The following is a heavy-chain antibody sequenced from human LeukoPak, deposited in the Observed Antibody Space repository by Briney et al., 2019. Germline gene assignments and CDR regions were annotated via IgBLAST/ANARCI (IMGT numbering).Heavy chain of an antibody. CDR1: GFTFSSYA. J-gene: IGHJ4*02. V-gene: IGHV3-30-3*01. CDR3: ARDTFIVVVTARTPGMLDY. Sequence: PGGSLRLSCAASGFTFSSYAMHWVRQAPGKGLEWVAVISYDGSNKYYADSVKGRFTISRDNSKNTLYLQMNSLRAEDTAVYYCARDTFIVVVTARTPGMLDYWGQGTLVTVSS. CDR2: ISYDGSNK. D-gene: IGHD2-21*02.